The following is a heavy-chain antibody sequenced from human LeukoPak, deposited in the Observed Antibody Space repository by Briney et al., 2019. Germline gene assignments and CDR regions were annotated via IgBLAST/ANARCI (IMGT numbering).Heavy chain of an antibody. CDR2: ISSSSNYI. V-gene: IGHV3-21*01. Sequence: GGSLRLSCAASGFTFSSYSMNWVRQAPGKGLEWVSSISSSSNYIYYADSVKGRFTMSRDNARNSLYLQMNSLRAEDTAVYYCARDGLAAATLHWCFDLWGRGTLVTVSS. J-gene: IGHJ2*01. D-gene: IGHD2-15*01. CDR1: GFTFSSYS. CDR3: ARDGLAAATLHWCFDL.